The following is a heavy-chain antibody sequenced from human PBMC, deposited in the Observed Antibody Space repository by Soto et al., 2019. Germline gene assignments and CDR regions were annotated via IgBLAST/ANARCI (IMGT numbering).Heavy chain of an antibody. CDR1: GFTFNAYT. J-gene: IGHJ4*02. V-gene: IGHV3-21*02. D-gene: IGHD4-17*01. Sequence: EVRLVESGGGLVKPGGSLRLSCILSGFTFNAYTMNWVRQAPGKGLEWVSSISSSSTYIYYADSVKGRLTISRDNTNKSLYLQMKSLTTDDTGLYYCASAVTMGWSPQGYWGQGTPVTVSS. CDR3: ASAVTMGWSPQGY. CDR2: ISSSSTYI.